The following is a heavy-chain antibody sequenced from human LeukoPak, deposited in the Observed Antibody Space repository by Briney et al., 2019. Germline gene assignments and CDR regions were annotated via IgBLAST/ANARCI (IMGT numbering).Heavy chain of an antibody. CDR2: INYDGTEQ. D-gene: IGHD6-13*01. J-gene: IGHJ2*01. V-gene: IGHV3-30*02. CDR3: AKGLGKAGASNTWYFDI. CDR1: GFTFSTYG. Sequence: PGGSLRLSCAASGFTFSTYGILWVRQAPGKGLEWAAFINYDGTEQYYADSVKGRFTISRDNSKDTLFLQMISLRAEDAAVYYCAKGLGKAGASNTWYFDIWGRGTLVTVSS.